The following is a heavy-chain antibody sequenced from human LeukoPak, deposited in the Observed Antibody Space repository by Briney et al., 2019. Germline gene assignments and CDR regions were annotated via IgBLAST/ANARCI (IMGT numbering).Heavy chain of an antibody. V-gene: IGHV1-69*05. CDR1: GGTCSIYA. J-gene: IGHJ4*02. Sequence: SVRFSCKASGGTCSIYAISWVRQDPGEGLEWMGGIIPIFGTANYAQKFQGRVTITTDESTITAYMELSSLRSEDTAVYYCARDSSRGYYFDYWGQGTLVTVAS. CDR2: IIPIFGTA. D-gene: IGHD2-2*01. CDR3: ARDSSRGYYFDY.